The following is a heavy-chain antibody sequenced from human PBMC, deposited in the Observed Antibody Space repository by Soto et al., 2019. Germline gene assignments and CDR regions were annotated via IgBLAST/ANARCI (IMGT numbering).Heavy chain of an antibody. CDR1: GFTFSSYG. CDR3: VRSGVQWLVRGYFDY. CDR2: ISYDGSNK. Sequence: QVQLVESGGGVVQPGRSMRLSCAASGFTFSSYGMHWVRQAPGKGLEWVAVISYDGSNKYYADSVKGRFTISRDNSKNTLYLQMNKLRAQETAVYYYVRSGVQWLVRGYFDYWCQGNLVTVSS. J-gene: IGHJ4*02. V-gene: IGHV3-30*03. D-gene: IGHD6-19*01.